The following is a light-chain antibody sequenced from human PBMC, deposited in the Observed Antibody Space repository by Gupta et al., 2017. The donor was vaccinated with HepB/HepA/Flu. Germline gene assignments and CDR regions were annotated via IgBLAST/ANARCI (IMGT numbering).Light chain of an antibody. J-gene: IGLJ2*01. CDR1: SGHSSYA. CDR2: VNRDGSN. CDR3: QTWGTGIHGV. Sequence: QLVPTQSPSASASLGSSVKLTCTLSSGHSSYAIAWHQQDPEKAPRYLMKVNRDGSNSKGDGIPDRFSGSSSGADRSLTISSLQAEDEADYYCQTWGTGIHGVFGGGTKLTVL. V-gene: IGLV4-69*01.